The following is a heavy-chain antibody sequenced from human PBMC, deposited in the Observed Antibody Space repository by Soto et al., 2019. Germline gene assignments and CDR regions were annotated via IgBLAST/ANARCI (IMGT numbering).Heavy chain of an antibody. CDR3: ARVFGDDYYDSSGAFDI. V-gene: IGHV1-18*01. CDR2: ISAYNGNT. Sequence: ASVKVSCKASGGTFSSYGISWVRQAPGQGLEWMGWISAYNGNTNYAQKLQGRVTMTTDTSTSTAYMELRSLRSDDTAVYYCARVFGDDYYDSSGAFDIWGQGTMVTVSS. CDR1: GGTFSSYG. D-gene: IGHD3-22*01. J-gene: IGHJ3*02.